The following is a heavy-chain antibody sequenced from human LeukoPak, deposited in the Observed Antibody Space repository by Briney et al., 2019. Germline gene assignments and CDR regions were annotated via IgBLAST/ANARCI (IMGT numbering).Heavy chain of an antibody. CDR2: ISYDGSNK. Sequence: GGSLRLSCAASRFTFNSYAMHWVRQAPGKGLEWVTVISYDGSNKYYADSVKGRFTISRDNAKNSLYLQMNSLRAEDTAVYYCARDDIAVATCFDYWGQGTLVTVSS. CDR3: ARDDIAVATCFDY. J-gene: IGHJ4*02. V-gene: IGHV3-30*04. D-gene: IGHD6-19*01. CDR1: RFTFNSYA.